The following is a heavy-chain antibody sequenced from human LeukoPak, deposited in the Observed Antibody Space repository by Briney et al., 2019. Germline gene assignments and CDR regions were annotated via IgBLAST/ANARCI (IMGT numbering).Heavy chain of an antibody. CDR3: ARETDPDRVVGASFLGP. CDR1: GGTFSSYA. V-gene: IGHV1-69*13. D-gene: IGHD1-26*01. Sequence: GASVKVSCKASGGTFSSYAISWVRQAPGQGLEWMGGIIPIFGTANYAQKFQGRVTITADESTSTAYMELSSLRSEDTAVYYCARETDPDRVVGASFLGPWGQGTLVTVSP. CDR2: IIPIFGTA. J-gene: IGHJ5*02.